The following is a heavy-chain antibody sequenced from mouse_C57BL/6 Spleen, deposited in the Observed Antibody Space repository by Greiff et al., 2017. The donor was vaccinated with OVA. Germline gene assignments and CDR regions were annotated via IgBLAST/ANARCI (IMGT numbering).Heavy chain of an antibody. D-gene: IGHD1-1*01. CDR3: ARSTTTDAMDY. CDR1: GYTFTSYW. V-gene: IGHV1-52*01. J-gene: IGHJ4*01. CDR2: IDPSDSET. Sequence: QVHVKQPGAELVRPGSSVKLSCKASGYTFTSYWMHWVKQRPIQGLEWIGNIDPSDSETHYNQKFKDKATLTVDKSSSTAYMQLSSLTSEDSAVYYCARSTTTDAMDYWGQGTSVTVSS.